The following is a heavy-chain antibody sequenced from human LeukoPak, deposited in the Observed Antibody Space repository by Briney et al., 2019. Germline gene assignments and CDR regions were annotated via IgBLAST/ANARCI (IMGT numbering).Heavy chain of an antibody. CDR1: GYSFTSYW. CDR2: IYPGDSDA. V-gene: IGHV5-51*01. J-gene: IGHJ4*02. CDR3: ARRSSIPTRLFDF. D-gene: IGHD6-6*01. Sequence: GESLKISCKGSGYSFTSYWIVWVRQMPGKGLEWMGIIYPGDSDAKYGPFFQGQVTISADKSISTAYLQWSSLKASDTAMYYCARRSSIPTRLFDFWGQGTLVTVSS.